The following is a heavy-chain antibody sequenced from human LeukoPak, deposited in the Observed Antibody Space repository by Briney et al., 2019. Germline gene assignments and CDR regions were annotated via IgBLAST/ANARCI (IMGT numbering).Heavy chain of an antibody. D-gene: IGHD6-13*01. CDR2: IFYSGST. J-gene: IGHJ3*02. CDR1: GASISTYY. Sequence: SETLSLTCTVSGASISTYYWSWIRQPPGRGLQWIGYIFYSGSTNCNPSLESRVTISLDTSKNQFSLKLTSVTAADTAVYYCARESVAAAGTKASDIWGQGTMVTVSS. CDR3: ARESVAAAGTKASDI. V-gene: IGHV4-59*01.